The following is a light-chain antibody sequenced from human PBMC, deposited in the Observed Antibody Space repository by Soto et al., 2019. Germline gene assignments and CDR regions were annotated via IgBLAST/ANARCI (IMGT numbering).Light chain of an antibody. J-gene: IGKJ4*01. CDR1: QSVLFNPKNKNY. CDR2: WAP. V-gene: IGKV4-1*01. Sequence: DIVMTQSPDSLAVSLGERATINCKSSQSVLFNPKNKNYLAWYQQKPGQPPKLLIYWAPTRESGVPDRFSGSGSGTDFTLTISRLQAEDVAVYYCQQYYNTPLTFGGGTKVDIK. CDR3: QQYYNTPLT.